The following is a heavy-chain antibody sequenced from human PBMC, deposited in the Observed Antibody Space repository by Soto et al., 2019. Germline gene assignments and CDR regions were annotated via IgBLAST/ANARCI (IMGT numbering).Heavy chain of an antibody. D-gene: IGHD5-12*01. CDR3: ARDRAVYSGYDYAFDI. J-gene: IGHJ3*02. CDR2: ISSSSSYI. V-gene: IGHV3-21*01. Sequence: GGSLRLSCAASGFTFSSYSMNWVRQAPGKGLEWVSSISSSSSYIYYADSVKGRFTISRDNAKNSLYLQMNSLRAEDTAVYYCARDRAVYSGYDYAFDIWGQETMVTVSS. CDR1: GFTFSSYS.